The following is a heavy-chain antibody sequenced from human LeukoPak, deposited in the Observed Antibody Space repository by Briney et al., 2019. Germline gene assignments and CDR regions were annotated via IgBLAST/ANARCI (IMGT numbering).Heavy chain of an antibody. J-gene: IGHJ4*02. Sequence: GGSLRLSCAASGFTFSSYWMSWFRQIPGKGLEWLGNIKTDGSEKYYLDSVRGRFTISRDNAKNSLFLQMNSLRGEDTAVYYCATLNSFGNDYWGQGVRVTVSS. CDR3: ATLNSFGNDY. V-gene: IGHV3-7*01. D-gene: IGHD4-23*01. CDR2: IKTDGSEK. CDR1: GFTFSSYW.